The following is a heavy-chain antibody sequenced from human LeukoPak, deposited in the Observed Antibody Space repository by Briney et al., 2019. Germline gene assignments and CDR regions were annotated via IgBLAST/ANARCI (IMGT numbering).Heavy chain of an antibody. V-gene: IGHV3-30*04. CDR1: GFTFSTYA. CDR2: ISYDGSNK. J-gene: IGHJ4*02. D-gene: IGHD6-19*01. CDR3: ARTEYSSGWLKY. Sequence: PGGSLRLSCAASGFTFSTYAIHWVRQAPGKGLEWVAVISYDGSNKYYADSVKGRFTISRDNAKNSLYLQMNSLRAEDTAVYYCARTEYSSGWLKYWGQGTLVTVSS.